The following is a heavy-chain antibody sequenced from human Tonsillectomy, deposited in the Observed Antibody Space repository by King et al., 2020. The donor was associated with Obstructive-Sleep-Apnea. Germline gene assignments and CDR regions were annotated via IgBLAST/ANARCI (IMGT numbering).Heavy chain of an antibody. D-gene: IGHD6-13*01. V-gene: IGHV4-34*01. CDR3: ARVGYSTNWYAAKGYDY. CDR2: INHSGST. CDR1: GGSFSGYY. J-gene: IGHJ4*02. Sequence: VQLQQWGAGLLKPSETLSLTCAVYGGSFSGYYCSWIRQPPGKGLEWIGEINHSGSTNYNPSLKSRVTISVDTSKNQFSLKLSSVTAADTAVYYCARVGYSTNWYAAKGYDYWGQGTLVTVSS.